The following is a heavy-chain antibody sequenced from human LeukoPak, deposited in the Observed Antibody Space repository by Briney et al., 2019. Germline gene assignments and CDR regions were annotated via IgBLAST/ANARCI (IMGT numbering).Heavy chain of an antibody. CDR3: AKDHQSGGRNMDG. D-gene: IGHD2-15*01. CDR1: GFTFSSYA. Sequence: GGSLRLSCAASGFTFSSYAMSWVRQAPGKGPEWVSAISGSGGSTYYADSVKGRFTISRDNSKNTLYLQMNSLRAEDTAVYYCAKDHQSGGRNMDGWGKGTTVTVSS. CDR2: ISGSGGST. J-gene: IGHJ6*03. V-gene: IGHV3-23*01.